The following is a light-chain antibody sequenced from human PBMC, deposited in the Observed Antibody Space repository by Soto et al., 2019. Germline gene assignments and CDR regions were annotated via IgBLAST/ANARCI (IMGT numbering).Light chain of an antibody. CDR3: QQSYSTPFT. J-gene: IGKJ3*01. Sequence: DIQMTQSPSSLSASVGDRVTITCRASQSISSYLNWYQQKPGKAPKLLIYAASSLQSGVPSRFSSGGSGTDFTLTISSLQPEDFATYYCQQSYSTPFTFGPGTKVDIK. CDR2: AAS. CDR1: QSISSY. V-gene: IGKV1-39*01.